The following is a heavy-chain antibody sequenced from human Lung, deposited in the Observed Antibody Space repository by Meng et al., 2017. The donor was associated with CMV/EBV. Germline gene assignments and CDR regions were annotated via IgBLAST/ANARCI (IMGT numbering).Heavy chain of an antibody. J-gene: IGHJ5*02. V-gene: IGHV4-59*01. CDR2: INYSGST. Sequence: SXTXSLXCTVSGGSISSYYWSWIRQPPGKGLEWIGYINYSGSTNYNPSLKSRVTISVDTSKNQFSLKLSSVTAAETAVYYCARVDGTYYDLWSGSVGSWFDPWGQGTXVTVSS. CDR1: GGSISSYY. D-gene: IGHD3-3*01. CDR3: ARVDGTYYDLWSGSVGSWFDP.